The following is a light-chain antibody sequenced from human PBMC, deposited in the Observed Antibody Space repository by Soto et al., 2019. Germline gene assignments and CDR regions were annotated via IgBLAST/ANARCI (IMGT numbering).Light chain of an antibody. CDR3: QQYGSSPYT. CDR1: QSFSSSF. J-gene: IGKJ2*01. CDR2: GAS. V-gene: IGKV3-20*01. Sequence: EIVLTQSPGTLSLSPGERATLSCRASQSFSSSFLAWYQQKPGQAPRLLIYGASSRATGIPDRFSGSGSGTDFTLTISRLEPEDFAVYYFQQYGSSPYTFGQGTKLEIK.